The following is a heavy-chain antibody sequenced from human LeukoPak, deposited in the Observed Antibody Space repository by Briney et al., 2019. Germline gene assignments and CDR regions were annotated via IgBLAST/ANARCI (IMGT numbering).Heavy chain of an antibody. CDR1: GGPISSNNYY. J-gene: IGHJ4*02. V-gene: IGHV4-39*01. CDR2: MHYSGST. CDR3: ASFVEMATTNSYFDY. D-gene: IGHD5-24*01. Sequence: SETLSLTCNVSGGPISSNNYYWGWIRQPPGKGLQWIGSMHYSGSTYYNPSLKSRVAISVDTSKNQFSLKLRSVTAADTAVYYCASFVEMATTNSYFDYWGQGTLVTVSS.